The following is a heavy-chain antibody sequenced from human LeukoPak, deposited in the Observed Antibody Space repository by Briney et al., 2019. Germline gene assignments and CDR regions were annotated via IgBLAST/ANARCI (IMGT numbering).Heavy chain of an antibody. J-gene: IGHJ6*02. Sequence: GGSLRLSCAASEFTFSNYPMIWVRQAPGRGLDWVSTITGSGGSTYYADSVKGRFTISRDNSKNTLYLQMNSLRAEDTAVYYCAKLHYGANSGGRYGMDVWGQGTTVTVSS. CDR2: ITGSGGST. CDR1: EFTFSNYP. D-gene: IGHD4-23*01. V-gene: IGHV3-23*01. CDR3: AKLHYGANSGGRYGMDV.